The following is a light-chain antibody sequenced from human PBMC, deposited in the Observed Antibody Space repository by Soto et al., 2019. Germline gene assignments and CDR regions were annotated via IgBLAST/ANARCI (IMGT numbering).Light chain of an antibody. Sequence: DIQMTQSPSSLSASVGDRVTITCRASQSVNTYLHWYQQKAGQAPKLLIYAASNLQSGVPSRFSGSGSGTDFTLTISSLQPEDFATYYCQQSYSKTFGQGTKVDIK. CDR1: QSVNTY. CDR3: QQSYSKT. CDR2: AAS. V-gene: IGKV1-39*01. J-gene: IGKJ1*01.